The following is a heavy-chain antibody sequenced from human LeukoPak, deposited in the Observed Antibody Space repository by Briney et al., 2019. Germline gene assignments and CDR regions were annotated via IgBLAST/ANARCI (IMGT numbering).Heavy chain of an antibody. V-gene: IGHV4-4*08. Sequence: SETLSLTCAVSGGSISTYYWSWIRQPPGQALEWIGYIYATGTTNYNPSLKSRVNISIDTSKNQFSLKLTSVTAVDTAIYYCARILNAFDIWGQGTMVTVSS. CDR1: GGSISTYY. J-gene: IGHJ3*02. CDR2: IYATGTT. CDR3: ARILNAFDI.